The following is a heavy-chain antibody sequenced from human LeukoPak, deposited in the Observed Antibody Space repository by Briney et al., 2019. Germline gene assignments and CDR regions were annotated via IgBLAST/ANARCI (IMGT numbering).Heavy chain of an antibody. CDR1: GGSISSYY. CDR3: AAKPVGDGPLAVEY. CDR2: IYYSGST. Sequence: SETLSLTCTVSGGSISSYYWSWIRQPPGKGLEWIGYIYYSGSTNYNPSLKSRVTISVDTSKNQFSLKLSSVTAADTAGSYCAAKPVGDGPLAVEYWGQGTLVTVSS. V-gene: IGHV4-59*08. D-gene: IGHD3-3*01. J-gene: IGHJ4*02.